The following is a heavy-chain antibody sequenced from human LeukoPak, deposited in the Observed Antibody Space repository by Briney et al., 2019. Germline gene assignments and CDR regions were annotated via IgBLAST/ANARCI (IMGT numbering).Heavy chain of an antibody. CDR1: GLTFNTYA. D-gene: IGHD6-19*01. Sequence: PGGSLRLSCEASGLTFNTYAFDTYAMNWVRQAPGKGLEWVSGITGDTYYADSVKGRFTISRDNAKNTVYLQMNSLRGEDTALYYCAKDLSSSGWLEGYFDYWGQGTLVTVSS. CDR3: AKDLSSSGWLEGYFDY. CDR2: ITGDT. V-gene: IGHV3-23*01. J-gene: IGHJ4*02.